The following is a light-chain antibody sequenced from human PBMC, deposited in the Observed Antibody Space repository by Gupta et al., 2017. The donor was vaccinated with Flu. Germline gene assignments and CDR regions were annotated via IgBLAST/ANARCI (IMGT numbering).Light chain of an antibody. Sequence: GQTARISCGRNSIGSKSVHGFQQKPVPAPVRVVYVDGDRPCGIPERFCGSNSGNEATLTITRVEAGDEADDYYQLWASGSDQWVFGGGTKLTVL. CDR2: VDG. CDR1: SIGSKS. CDR3: QLWASGSDQWV. V-gene: IGLV3-21*02. J-gene: IGLJ3*02.